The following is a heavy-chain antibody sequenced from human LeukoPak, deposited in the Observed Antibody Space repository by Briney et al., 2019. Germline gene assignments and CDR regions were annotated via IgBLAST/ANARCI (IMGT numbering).Heavy chain of an antibody. D-gene: IGHD3-22*01. Sequence: ASVKVSCKASGYTFTGYYMHWVRQAPGQGLEWMGWINPNSGGTNYAQKFQGRVTMTRDTSISTAYMELSRLRSDDTAVYYCARGGHYHDSSEGNDYWGQGTLVTVSS. CDR1: GYTFTGYY. CDR3: ARGGHYHDSSEGNDY. CDR2: INPNSGGT. J-gene: IGHJ4*02. V-gene: IGHV1-2*02.